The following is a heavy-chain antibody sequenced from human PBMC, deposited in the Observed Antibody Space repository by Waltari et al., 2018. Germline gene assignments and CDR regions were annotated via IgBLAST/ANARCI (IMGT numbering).Heavy chain of an antibody. CDR2: IYVGGTT. Sequence: QVQLHESGPGLVQPSEKLSLACSVAGDDGVSNYWSCIRQSAGKGMEWIGRIYVGGTTNYNPALSGRVSMSVDMSKNQIFLKIMSVTAADTGVYYCARETRHGDWFDPWGQGTLVTVSS. CDR3: ARETRHGDWFDP. D-gene: IGHD3-16*01. V-gene: IGHV4-4*07. CDR1: GDDGVSNY. J-gene: IGHJ5*02.